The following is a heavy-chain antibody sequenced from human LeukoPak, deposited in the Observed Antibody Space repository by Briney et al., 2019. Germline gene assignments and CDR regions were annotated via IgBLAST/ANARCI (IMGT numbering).Heavy chain of an antibody. J-gene: IGHJ3*02. D-gene: IGHD3-3*01. V-gene: IGHV4-59*01. CDR2: IYYSGST. CDR1: GGSISSYY. CDR3: ARGSGYYDFWSGYYKGSSDDAFDI. Sequence: KPSETLSLTCTVSGGSISSYYWSWIRQPPGKGLEWIGYIYYSGSTNYNPSLKSRVTISVDTSKNQFSLKLSSVTAADTAVYYCARGSGYYDFWSGYYKGSSDDAFDIWGQGTMVTVSS.